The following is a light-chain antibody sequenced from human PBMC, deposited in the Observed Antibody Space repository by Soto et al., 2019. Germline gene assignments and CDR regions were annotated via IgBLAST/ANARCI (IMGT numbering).Light chain of an antibody. Sequence: EIVVTQSLATLSFSTCERSTLSCRASQSVSSNYLAWYQQKPGQAPRLLIYGASTRATGIPDRFSGSGSGTDFTLTISRLEPEDSAVYYCQQYGSSPTWTFGQGTKVDIK. CDR3: QQYGSSPTWT. J-gene: IGKJ1*01. CDR2: GAS. V-gene: IGKV3-20*01. CDR1: QSVSSNY.